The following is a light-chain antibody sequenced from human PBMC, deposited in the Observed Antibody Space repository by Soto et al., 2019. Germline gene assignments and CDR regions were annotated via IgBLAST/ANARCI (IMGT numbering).Light chain of an antibody. CDR1: SSDVGTYNY. CDR2: NVN. V-gene: IGLV2-14*03. J-gene: IGLJ2*01. CDR3: NSYSSSNTRVV. Sequence: QAVVTQPASVSGFPGQSITVSCSGTSSDVGTYNYVSWFLQHPGKAPKLIIYNVNNRPSGVSNRFSGSKSGNTASLTISGLQAEDEADYYCNSYSSSNTRVVFGGGTKLTVL.